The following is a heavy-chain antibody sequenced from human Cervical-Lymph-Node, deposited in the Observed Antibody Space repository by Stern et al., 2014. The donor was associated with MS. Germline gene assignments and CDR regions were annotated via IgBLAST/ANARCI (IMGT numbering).Heavy chain of an antibody. D-gene: IGHD4-23*01. CDR1: GGTFTSYA. Sequence: VQLVESGADIKTPGSSVKLSCKASGGTFTSYAINWVRQAPGQGPEWMGGIIPMFGTINYAQNFQGRVTVSSDESTVTAYMELSGLTPEDTAVYYCARDGRGNFFYFDLWGRGTLVTVSS. CDR2: IIPMFGTI. V-gene: IGHV1-69*01. J-gene: IGHJ2*01. CDR3: ARDGRGNFFYFDL.